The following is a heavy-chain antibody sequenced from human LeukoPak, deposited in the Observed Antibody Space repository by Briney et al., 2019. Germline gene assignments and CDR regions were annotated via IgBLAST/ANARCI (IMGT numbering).Heavy chain of an antibody. CDR3: GREDCNNVRCYGASDA. CDR2: ISSSGSTI. CDR1: GFTFSSYE. J-gene: IGHJ5*02. Sequence: PGGSLTLSCAASGFTFSSYEMNWVRQAPGKGLEWVSYISSSGSTIYYADSVKGRFTISRDNAKNSLSLQMNSLRGEDTAVYYCGREDCNNVRCYGASDAWGQGTLVTVSS. D-gene: IGHD2-2*01. V-gene: IGHV3-48*03.